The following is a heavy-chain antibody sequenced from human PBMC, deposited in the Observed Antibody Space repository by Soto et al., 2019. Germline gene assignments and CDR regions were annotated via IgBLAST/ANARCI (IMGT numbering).Heavy chain of an antibody. CDR1: GFSLSSSF. Sequence: PEPMPLSTPVAGFSLSSSFSSWMGKIAGKVLEWIARIYTSGRTNSNPSLKSRVTMSVDTSKNQFSLKLSSVTAADTAVYYCARYVTTMTDEGAYYCMDVWGQGTTVTGTS. V-gene: IGHV4-4*07. D-gene: IGHD4-17*01. CDR2: IYTSGRT. CDR3: ARYVTTMTDEGAYYCMDV. J-gene: IGHJ6*02.